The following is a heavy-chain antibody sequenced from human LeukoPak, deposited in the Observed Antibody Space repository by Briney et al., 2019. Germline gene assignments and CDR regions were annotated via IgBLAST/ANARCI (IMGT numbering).Heavy chain of an antibody. J-gene: IGHJ4*02. Sequence: SETLSLTCAVYGGSFSGYYWSWIRQPPGKGLEWIGEINHSGSTNYNPSLKSRVTISVDTSKNQFSLKLSSVTAADTAVYYCARGPTFTEGGSGSYYNLDYWGQGTLVTVSS. D-gene: IGHD3-10*01. CDR2: INHSGST. CDR1: GGSFSGYY. V-gene: IGHV4-34*01. CDR3: ARGPTFTEGGSGSYYNLDY.